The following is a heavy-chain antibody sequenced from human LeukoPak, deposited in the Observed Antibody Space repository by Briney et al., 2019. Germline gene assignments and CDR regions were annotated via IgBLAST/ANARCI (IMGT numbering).Heavy chain of an antibody. V-gene: IGHV4-59*01. CDR1: GGSISNYY. Sequence: PSETLSLTCTVSGGSISNYYWSWIRQPPGKGLEWIGYIYYSGGTSYNPSLKSRVTISVETSKNQFFLRLSSVTAADTAVYFCARYCSGVSCYSRALDYWGQGTLVTVSS. J-gene: IGHJ4*02. CDR3: ARYCSGVSCYSRALDY. CDR2: IYYSGGT. D-gene: IGHD2-15*01.